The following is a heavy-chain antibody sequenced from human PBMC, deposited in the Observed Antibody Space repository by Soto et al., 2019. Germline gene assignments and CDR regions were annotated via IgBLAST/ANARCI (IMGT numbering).Heavy chain of an antibody. D-gene: IGHD2-2*02. CDR3: AREGRGKKAGYNGLVSLGY. CDR2: IIPIFNST. CDR1: GSRFSNYV. V-gene: IGHV1-69*06. Sequence: QVQLVQSGAEVKTPGSSLKVSCTVSGSRFSNYVISWVRQAPGHGLEWLGRIIPIFNSTQYAQRFQGRVTITADKSTTKASLELSSLRSDDTAVYYCAREGRGKKAGYNGLVSLGYWGQGTLVTVSS. J-gene: IGHJ4*02.